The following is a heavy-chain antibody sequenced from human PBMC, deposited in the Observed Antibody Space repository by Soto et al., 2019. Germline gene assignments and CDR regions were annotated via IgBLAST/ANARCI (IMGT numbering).Heavy chain of an antibody. CDR2: INPSSGST. J-gene: IGHJ5*02. D-gene: IGHD2-15*01. Sequence: QVQLVQSGAEVKKPGASVKVSCKASGYTFTSYYIHWVRQAPGQGLEWMGIINPSSGSTTYAQKFQCRVTMTRDTSTSTVYMELSSLRSEDPAVYYCARGGGIVVVVAATWFDPWGKGPLVTLSS. V-gene: IGHV1-46*01. CDR1: GYTFTSYY. CDR3: ARGGGIVVVVAATWFDP.